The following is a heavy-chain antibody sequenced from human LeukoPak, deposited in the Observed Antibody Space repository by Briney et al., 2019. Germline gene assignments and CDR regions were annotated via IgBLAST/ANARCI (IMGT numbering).Heavy chain of an antibody. CDR2: INPNSGGT. D-gene: IGHD3-22*01. J-gene: IGHJ5*02. V-gene: IGHV1-2*04. CDR1: GYTFTGYY. Sequence: GASVKVSCKASGYTFTGYYMHWVRQAPGQGLEWMGWINPNSGGTNYAQKFQGWVTMTRDTSISTAYMELSRLRSDDTAVYYCARGYDSSGTQGYNWFDPWGQGTLVTVSS. CDR3: ARGYDSSGTQGYNWFDP.